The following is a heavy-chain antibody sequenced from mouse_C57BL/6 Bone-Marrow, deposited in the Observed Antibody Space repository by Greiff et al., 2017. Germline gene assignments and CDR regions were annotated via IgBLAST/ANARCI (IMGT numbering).Heavy chain of an antibody. D-gene: IGHD1-3*01. CDR2: IYPGSGST. Sequence: QVQLQQPGAELVKPGASVKMSCKASGYTFTSYWITWVKQRHGQGLEWIGDIYPGSGSTNYNEKFKSKATLTVATSSSTAYMQLSSLTSEDSAVYFCARDYIGGFDYWGQGTTLTVSS. CDR1: GYTFTSYW. CDR3: ARDYIGGFDY. J-gene: IGHJ2*01. V-gene: IGHV1-55*01.